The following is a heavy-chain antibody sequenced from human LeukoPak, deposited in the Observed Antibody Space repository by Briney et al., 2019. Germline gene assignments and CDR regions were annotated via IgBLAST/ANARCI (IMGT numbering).Heavy chain of an antibody. CDR2: IYYSGST. CDR3: ARDLAEFDP. D-gene: IGHD2-21*01. J-gene: IGHJ5*02. Sequence: SETLSLTCTVSGGSISSRSYYWGWIRQPPGKGLEWIGSIYYSGSTNYNPSLKSRVTISVDTSKNQFSLKLSSVTAADTAVYYCARDLAEFDPWGQGTLVTVSS. CDR1: GGSISSRSYY. V-gene: IGHV4-39*07.